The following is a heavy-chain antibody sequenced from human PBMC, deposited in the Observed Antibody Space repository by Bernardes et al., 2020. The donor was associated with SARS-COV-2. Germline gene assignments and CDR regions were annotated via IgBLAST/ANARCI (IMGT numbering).Heavy chain of an antibody. CDR2: IYSGGST. CDR1: GFTVSSNY. J-gene: IGHJ5*02. CDR3: ARGVRAISGWFDP. Sequence: GGSLRLSCAASGFTVSSNYMSWVRQAPGKGLEWVSVIYSGGSTYYADSVKGRFTISRDNSKNTLYLQMNSLRAEDTAVYYCARGVRAISGWFDPWGQGTLVTVSS. V-gene: IGHV3-66*02. D-gene: IGHD3-22*01.